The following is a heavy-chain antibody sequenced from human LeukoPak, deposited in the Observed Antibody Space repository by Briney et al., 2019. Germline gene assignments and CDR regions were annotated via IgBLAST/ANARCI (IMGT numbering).Heavy chain of an antibody. V-gene: IGHV1-8*01. CDR2: MNPNRGNS. Sequence: ASVKVSCKASGYTITSYDINWVRQATGQGLEWMGWMNPNRGNSGYAQKFQGRVTMTRNTSISTAYMELSSLRSEDTAVYYCARGQGYYDYVWGSYRLYYFDYWGQGTLVTVSS. CDR1: GYTITSYD. D-gene: IGHD3-16*02. J-gene: IGHJ4*02. CDR3: ARGQGYYDYVWGSYRLYYFDY.